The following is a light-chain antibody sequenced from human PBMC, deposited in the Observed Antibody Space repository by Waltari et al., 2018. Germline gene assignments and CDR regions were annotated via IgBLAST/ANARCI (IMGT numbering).Light chain of an antibody. J-gene: IGKJ5*01. Sequence: MQKTQSPASLSASVVDTVTITWRASQGISSYLAWYQQKPGKVPKLLIYAASTLQSRVPARFSGSGSGTDFALTISSLQPEDVATYYCQKYNSALQNFGQGTRLEIK. CDR1: QGISSY. V-gene: IGKV1-27*01. CDR3: QKYNSALQN. CDR2: AAS.